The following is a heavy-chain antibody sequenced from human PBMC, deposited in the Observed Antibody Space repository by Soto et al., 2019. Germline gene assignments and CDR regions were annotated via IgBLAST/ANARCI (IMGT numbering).Heavy chain of an antibody. J-gene: IGHJ4*02. CDR3: ARNRGNYLDY. CDR2: IYYSGST. Sequence: SETLSLTCTVSVGGSFSSYYWSWIRQPPGKGLEWIGYIYYSGSTNYDPSLKSRLTMSVHTSQNQFSLKVNSVTAADTAVYYCARNRGNYLDYWGQGILVTVSS. CDR1: VGGSFSSYY. V-gene: IGHV4-59*01.